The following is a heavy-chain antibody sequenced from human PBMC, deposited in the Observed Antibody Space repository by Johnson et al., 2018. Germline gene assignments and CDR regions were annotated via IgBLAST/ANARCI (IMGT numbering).Heavy chain of an antibody. CDR2: IWYDGSNK. CDR3: AKDFMTTAAEYFQH. V-gene: IGHV3-33*06. Sequence: QVQLVQSGGGVVQPGRSLRLSCAASGFTFSTFGMHWVRQAPGKGLEWVTFIWYDGSNKYYAESVKGRVTISRDNSKNTLYLQMNSLRAEDTAVYYCAKDFMTTAAEYFQHWGQGTLVTVSS. J-gene: IGHJ1*01. D-gene: IGHD1-14*01. CDR1: GFTFSTFG.